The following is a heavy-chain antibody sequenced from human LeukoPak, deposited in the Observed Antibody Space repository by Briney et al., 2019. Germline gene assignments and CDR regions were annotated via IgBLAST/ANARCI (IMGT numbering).Heavy chain of an antibody. Sequence: SSGTLSLTCTVSGGSISSGGYYWSWIRQPPGEGLGWIGYIYHSGSTYYSPSLKSRVTISVDRSKNQFSLKLSSVTAADTAVYYCARNDLDYGGNNWFDPWGQGTLVTVSS. CDR1: GGSISSGGYY. CDR3: ARNDLDYGGNNWFDP. V-gene: IGHV4-30-2*01. D-gene: IGHD4-23*01. CDR2: IYHSGST. J-gene: IGHJ5*02.